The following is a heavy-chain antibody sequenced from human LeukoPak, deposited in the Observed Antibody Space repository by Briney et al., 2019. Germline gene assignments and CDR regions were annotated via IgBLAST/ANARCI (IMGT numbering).Heavy chain of an antibody. D-gene: IGHD6-19*01. Sequence: ASVKVSCKASGYTFTGYYIHWVRQAPGQGLEWMGRIKPDSGATNYAQKFQGRVTLTRDTSISTAYMELSTLRSDDTAVYSCAREEAVAGSSRGWFDPWGQGTQVTVSS. J-gene: IGHJ5*02. CDR3: AREEAVAGSSRGWFDP. CDR2: IKPDSGAT. V-gene: IGHV1-2*06. CDR1: GYTFTGYY.